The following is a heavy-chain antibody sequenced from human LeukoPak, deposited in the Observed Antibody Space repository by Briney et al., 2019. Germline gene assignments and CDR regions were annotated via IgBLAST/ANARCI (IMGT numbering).Heavy chain of an antibody. CDR2: IYTRGST. J-gene: IGHJ3*02. V-gene: IGHV4-4*07. CDR3: ARGRYCSADICSGGDAFDI. CDR1: GGSINNYY. D-gene: IGHD2-15*01. Sequence: SETLSLTCTVSGGSINNYYWSWIRQPAGKGLEWIGRIYTRGSTNYNPTPKSRVTMSVDTSKNQFSLKLSSVTAADTAVYYCARGRYCSADICSGGDAFDIWGQGTMVSVSS.